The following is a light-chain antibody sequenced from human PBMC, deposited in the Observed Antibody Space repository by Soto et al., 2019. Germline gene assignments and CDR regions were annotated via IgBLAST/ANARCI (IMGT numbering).Light chain of an antibody. J-gene: IGLJ1*01. Sequence: QSALTQPRSVSGSPGQSVTISCTGTSSDAGGYNYVSWYQHHPGKAPKLMIYDVDKRPSGVPGRFSGSKSGNTASLTISGLQAEDEADYYCCSYAGSYPFVFGTGTKLTVL. V-gene: IGLV2-11*01. CDR3: CSYAGSYPFV. CDR2: DVD. CDR1: SSDAGGYNY.